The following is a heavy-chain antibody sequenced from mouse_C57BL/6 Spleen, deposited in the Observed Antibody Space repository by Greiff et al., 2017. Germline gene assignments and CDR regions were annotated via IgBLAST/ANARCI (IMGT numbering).Heavy chain of an antibody. V-gene: IGHV1-42*01. J-gene: IGHJ2*01. Sequence: VQLLQSGPELVKPGASVKISCKASGYSFTGYYMNWVKQSPEKSLEWIGEINPSTGGTNYNQKFKAKATLTVDKSSSTAYMQLKSLTSEDSAVYYYDRGGGYYVYFDYWGQGTTLTVSS. CDR1: GYSFTGYY. D-gene: IGHD2-3*01. CDR3: DRGGGYYVYFDY. CDR2: INPSTGGT.